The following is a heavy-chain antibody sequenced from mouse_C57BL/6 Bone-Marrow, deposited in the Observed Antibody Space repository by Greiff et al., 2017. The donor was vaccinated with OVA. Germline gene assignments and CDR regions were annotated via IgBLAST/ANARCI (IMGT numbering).Heavy chain of an antibody. CDR3: ASPGAYDFDD. CDR1: GYTFTSYW. J-gene: IGHJ2*01. D-gene: IGHD2-14*01. Sequence: VQLQQSGAELVKPGASVKVSCKASGYTFTSYWMHWVKQRPGKGLEWIGSIHPSDSVPNYHHKFKGKATLTVDKASSTAYMQLSSLTSEDSAVYYCASPGAYDFDDWGKGTTLTVSS. CDR2: IHPSDSVP. V-gene: IGHV1-74*01.